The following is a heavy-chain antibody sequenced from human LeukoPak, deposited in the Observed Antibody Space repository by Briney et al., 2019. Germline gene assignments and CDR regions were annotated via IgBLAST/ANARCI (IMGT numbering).Heavy chain of an antibody. CDR2: IASDGSST. J-gene: IGHJ4*02. Sequence: GGSLRLSCAASGFTFSSYWMNWVRQAPGKGLVWVSRIASDGSSTTYADSVKGRFTISRDNSKNTLYLQMNSLRAEDTAVYYCALISDFDYWGQGTLVTVSS. V-gene: IGHV3-74*01. CDR1: GFTFSSYW. CDR3: ALISDFDY.